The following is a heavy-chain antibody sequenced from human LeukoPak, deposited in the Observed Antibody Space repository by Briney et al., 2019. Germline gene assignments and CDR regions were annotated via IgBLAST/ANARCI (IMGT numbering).Heavy chain of an antibody. Sequence: SETLSLTCTVSGGSISSSYYYWGWIRQPPGKGLEWIGSIYYSGSTYYNPSLKSRVTISVDTSKNQFSLKLRSVTAADTAVYYCARGRYDSSGYYRLIHFDYWGQGTLVTVSS. CDR1: GGSISSSYYY. V-gene: IGHV4-39*01. CDR3: ARGRYDSSGYYRLIHFDY. D-gene: IGHD3-22*01. J-gene: IGHJ4*02. CDR2: IYYSGST.